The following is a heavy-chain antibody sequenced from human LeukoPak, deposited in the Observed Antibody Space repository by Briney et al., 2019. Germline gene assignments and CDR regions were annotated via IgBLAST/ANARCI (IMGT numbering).Heavy chain of an antibody. D-gene: IGHD1-26*01. CDR3: ARYGAGYYYGMDV. J-gene: IGHJ6*02. Sequence: GGPLRPSCAASGFTFPSSGIHGVAKAPGKGRNWLAVIWYDGSNEYYGDSVKGRFTVSRDNAKNTLYLQMNSLRAEDTAVYYCARYGAGYYYGMDVWGQGTTVTVSS. CDR1: GFTFPSSG. V-gene: IGHV3-33*01. CDR2: IWYDGSNE.